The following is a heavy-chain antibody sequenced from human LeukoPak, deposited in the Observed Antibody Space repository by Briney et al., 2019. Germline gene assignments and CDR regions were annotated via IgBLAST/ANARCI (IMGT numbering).Heavy chain of an antibody. J-gene: IGHJ6*04. CDR1: GFTFSNYV. V-gene: IGHV3-66*01. CDR3: AELGITMIGGV. Sequence: GGTLRLSCAASGFTFSNYVMSWVRQAPGKGLEWVSVIYSGGSTYYADSVKGRFTISRDNAKNSLYLQMNSLRAEDTAVYYCAELGITMIGGVWGKGTTVTISS. D-gene: IGHD3-10*02. CDR2: IYSGGST.